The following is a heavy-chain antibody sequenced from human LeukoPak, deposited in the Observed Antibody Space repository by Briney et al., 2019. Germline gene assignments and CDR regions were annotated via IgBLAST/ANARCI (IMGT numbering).Heavy chain of an antibody. Sequence: SETLSLTCAVYGGSFSGYYWSWIRQPPGKGLEWIGEINHSGSTNYNPSLKSRVTTSVDTSKNQFSLKLSSVTAADTAVYYCARGYDQGHYFDYWGQGTLVTVSS. CDR2: INHSGST. CDR3: ARGYDQGHYFDY. V-gene: IGHV4-34*01. D-gene: IGHD5-12*01. CDR1: GGSFSGYY. J-gene: IGHJ4*02.